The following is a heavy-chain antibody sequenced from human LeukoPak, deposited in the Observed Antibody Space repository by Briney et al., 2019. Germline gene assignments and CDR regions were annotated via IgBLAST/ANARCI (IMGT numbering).Heavy chain of an antibody. CDR3: AREIRLSTLGYCSGGSCYHSHNWFDP. D-gene: IGHD2-15*01. CDR2: IYSGGST. J-gene: IGHJ5*02. CDR1: GFTVSSNY. V-gene: IGHV3-53*01. Sequence: PGGSLRLSCAASGFTVSSNYMSWVRQAPGKGLEWVSVIYSGGSTYYADSVKGRFTISRDNSKNTPYLQMNSLRAEDTAVYYCAREIRLSTLGYCSGGSCYHSHNWFDPWGQGTLVTVSS.